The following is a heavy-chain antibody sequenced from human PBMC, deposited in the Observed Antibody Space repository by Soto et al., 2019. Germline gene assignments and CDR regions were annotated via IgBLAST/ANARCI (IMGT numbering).Heavy chain of an antibody. CDR3: AKDGSQKDDDGNWLGS. V-gene: IGHV3-43*01. CDR2: ISWDGGTT. D-gene: IGHD3-16*01. CDR1: GFTFEDYT. J-gene: IGHJ5*01. Sequence: EVQLVESGGDVVQPGGSLRLSCAASGFTFEDYTIHWFRQAPGKALEWVSLISWDGGTTYYTHSVKGRFTISRDNSKNSLYLQMNSLRPEDTALYYCAKDGSQKDDDGNWLGSWGQGTLVTVSS.